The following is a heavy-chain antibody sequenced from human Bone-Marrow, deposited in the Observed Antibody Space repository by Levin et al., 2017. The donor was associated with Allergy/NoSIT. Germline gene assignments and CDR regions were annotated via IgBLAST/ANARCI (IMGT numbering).Heavy chain of an antibody. CDR3: ARDQGSGWPYYDYYMAV. J-gene: IGHJ6*03. D-gene: IGHD6-19*01. Sequence: SETLSLTCTVSSGSIGSGSYYWNWIRQPAGKGLEWIGRVYTTGTTDYSPSLASRVTISIDRSKNQFSLKLTSVTAADTATYYCARDQGSGWPYYDYYMAVWGTGTSVTVSS. CDR2: VYTTGTT. V-gene: IGHV4-61*02. CDR1: SGSIGSGSYY.